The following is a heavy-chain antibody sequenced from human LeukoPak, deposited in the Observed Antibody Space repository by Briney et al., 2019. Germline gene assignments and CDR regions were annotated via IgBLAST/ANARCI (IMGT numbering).Heavy chain of an antibody. V-gene: IGHV3-33*01. J-gene: IGHJ4*02. D-gene: IGHD6-6*01. CDR3: TRGGSSSGPGDN. Sequence: PGGSLRLSCVASGFTFSTYGMHWVRQAPGKGLEWVAVIWYDGSDKYYADSVKGRFTISRDNPKNTLYLQMNSLRVEDTAVYYCTRGGSSSGPGDNWGQGTLVTVSS. CDR2: IWYDGSDK. CDR1: GFTFSTYG.